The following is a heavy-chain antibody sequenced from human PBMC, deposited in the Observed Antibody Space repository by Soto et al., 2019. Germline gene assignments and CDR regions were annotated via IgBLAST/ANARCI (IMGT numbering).Heavy chain of an antibody. CDR2: IVVGSGNT. V-gene: IGHV1-58*02. CDR3: AALLEYSSSSFDY. Sequence: GASVTVSCQASGFTFTSSAMQWVRQARGQRLEWIGWIVVGSGNTNYAQKFQERVTITRDMSTSTAYMELSSLRSEDTAVYYCAALLEYSSSSFDYWGQGTLVTVSS. J-gene: IGHJ4*02. D-gene: IGHD6-6*01. CDR1: GFTFTSSA.